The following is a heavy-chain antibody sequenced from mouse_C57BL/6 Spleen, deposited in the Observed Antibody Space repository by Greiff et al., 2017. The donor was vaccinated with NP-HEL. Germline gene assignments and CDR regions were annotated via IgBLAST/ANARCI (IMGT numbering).Heavy chain of an antibody. V-gene: IGHV1-50*01. J-gene: IGHJ2*01. CDR2: IDPSDSYT. CDR3: ARSQLRDFDY. CDR1: GYTFTSYW. Sequence: QVQLKESGAELVKPGASVKLSCKASGYTFTSYWMQWVKQRPGQGLEWIGEIDPSDSYTNYNQKFKGKATLTVDTSSSTAYMQLSSLTSEDSAVYYCARSQLRDFDYWGQGTTLTVSS. D-gene: IGHD1-1*01.